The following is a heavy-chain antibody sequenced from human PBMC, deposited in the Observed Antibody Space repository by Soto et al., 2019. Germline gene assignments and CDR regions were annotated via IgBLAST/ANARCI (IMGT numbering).Heavy chain of an antibody. CDR3: SHRQGRAKMTEQIYWLDH. CDR2: IYWDDAK. D-gene: IGHD1-26*01. Sequence: QITLKESGPTLVKPTQPLTLTCTFSGFSLRTTGVGVCWIRQPPGKAPEWLALIYWDDAKRYNPYLQNRLTITKDTSKNLVVLTMTNVDPVDTATYYCSHRQGRAKMTEQIYWLDHWGQGTLVTVSS. V-gene: IGHV2-5*02. CDR1: GFSLRTTGVG. J-gene: IGHJ5*02.